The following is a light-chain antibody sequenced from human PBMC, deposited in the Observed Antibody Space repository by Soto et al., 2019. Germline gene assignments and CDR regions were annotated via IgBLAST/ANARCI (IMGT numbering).Light chain of an antibody. Sequence: DIVMTQSPDSLAVSLGERATINCKSSQSVLYNFNNKKYLAWYQQKPGQPPKLLIYWASTRESGVPDRFSGSGSGTDFTLPIGSLQAEDVAVYYCQQYYSLPITFGQGTRLEIK. V-gene: IGKV4-1*01. CDR3: QQYYSLPIT. J-gene: IGKJ5*01. CDR1: QSVLYNFNNKKY. CDR2: WAS.